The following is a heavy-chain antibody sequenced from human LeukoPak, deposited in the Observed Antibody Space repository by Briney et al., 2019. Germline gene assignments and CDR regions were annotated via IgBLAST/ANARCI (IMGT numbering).Heavy chain of an antibody. Sequence: ASVKVSCKASGYTFTSYAMHWVRQAPGQRLEWMGWSNAGNGNTKYSQEFQGRVTITRDTSASTAYMELRSLRSDDTAVYYCARDAQHYCSSTSCYGPRSGADYYYYYIDVWGKGTTVTVSS. CDR2: SNAGNGNT. CDR1: GYTFTSYA. D-gene: IGHD2-2*01. V-gene: IGHV1-3*02. CDR3: ARDAQHYCSSTSCYGPRSGADYYYYYIDV. J-gene: IGHJ6*03.